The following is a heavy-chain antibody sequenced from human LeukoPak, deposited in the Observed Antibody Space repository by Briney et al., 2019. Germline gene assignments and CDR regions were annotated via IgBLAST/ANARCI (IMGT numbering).Heavy chain of an antibody. J-gene: IGHJ4*02. CDR2: ISWNNETL. V-gene: IGHV3-9*01. CDR1: GFKFHNYA. CDR3: ARDWGSSGWFYFDS. D-gene: IGHD6-19*01. Sequence: GGSLRLSCTASGFKFHNYAIHWVREGPGKGLEWVSGISWNNETLDYADSVKSRFTISRDNAKNSVYLQMNSLKDEDTALYYCARDWGSSGWFYFDSWGQGTLVTVSS.